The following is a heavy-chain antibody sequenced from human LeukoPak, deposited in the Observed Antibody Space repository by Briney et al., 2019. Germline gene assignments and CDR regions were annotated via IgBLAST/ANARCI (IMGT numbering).Heavy chain of an antibody. D-gene: IGHD5-18*01. CDR2: INTNTGNP. J-gene: IGHJ4*02. V-gene: IGHV7-4-1*02. Sequence: GASVKVSCNASGYTFTSYAMNWVRQAPGQGLEWMGWINTNTGNPTYAQGFTGRFVFSLDTSVSTAYLQISSLKAEDTAVYYCARSTIQLWLGSDFDYWGQGTLVTVSS. CDR3: ARSTIQLWLGSDFDY. CDR1: GYTFTSYA.